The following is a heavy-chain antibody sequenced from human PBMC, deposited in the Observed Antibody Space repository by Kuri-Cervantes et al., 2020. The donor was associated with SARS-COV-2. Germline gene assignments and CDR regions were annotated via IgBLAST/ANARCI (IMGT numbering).Heavy chain of an antibody. CDR3: AKDPLWGSSSNFDY. D-gene: IGHD6-6*01. Sequence: GGSLRLSCAASGFTFSSYGMHWVRQAPGKGLEWVAVIWYGGSNKYYADSVKGRFTISRDNSKNTLYLQMNSLRAEDTAVYYCAKDPLWGSSSNFDYWGQGTLVTVSS. V-gene: IGHV3-30*02. CDR1: GFTFSSYG. J-gene: IGHJ4*02. CDR2: IWYGGSNK.